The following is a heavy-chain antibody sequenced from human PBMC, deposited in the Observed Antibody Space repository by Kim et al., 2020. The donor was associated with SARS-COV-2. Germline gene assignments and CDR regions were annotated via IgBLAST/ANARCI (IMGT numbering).Heavy chain of an antibody. CDR3: ARAVRCSGGSCYYP. Sequence: SETLSLTCAVSGGSISSGGYSWSWIRQPPGKGLEWIGYIYHSGSTYYNPSLKSRVTISVDRSKNQFSLKLSSVTTADTAVYYCARAVRCSGGSCYYPWGQGTLVTVSS. J-gene: IGHJ5*02. V-gene: IGHV4-30-2*01. D-gene: IGHD2-15*01. CDR2: IYHSGST. CDR1: GGSISSGGYS.